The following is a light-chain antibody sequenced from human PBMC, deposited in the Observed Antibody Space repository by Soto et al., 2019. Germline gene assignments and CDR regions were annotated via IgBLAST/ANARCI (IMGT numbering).Light chain of an antibody. J-gene: IGKJ4*01. V-gene: IGKV3D-20*02. CDR2: DAS. Sequence: EFVLTQSRGTLSLSAGERANLSCRSIQTVRNHYLAWYQKKPGQDPRLLIYDASSRATGIPDRFSGVASGTDFTLTISRLETEDCAVYDCQQRSSWTLTFGGGTKVDIK. CDR1: QTVRNHY. CDR3: QQRSSWTLT.